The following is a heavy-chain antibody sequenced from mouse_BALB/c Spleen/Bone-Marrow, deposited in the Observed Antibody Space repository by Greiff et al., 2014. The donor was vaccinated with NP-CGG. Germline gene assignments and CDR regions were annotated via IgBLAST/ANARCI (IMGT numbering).Heavy chain of an antibody. CDR3: ARERRSRAMDY. CDR1: GYTFTSYY. V-gene: IGHV1S56*01. CDR2: IYPGNVNT. Sequence: VKLMESGPELVKPGASVRISCKASGYTFTSYYIHWVKQRPGQGLEWIGWIYPGNVNTNYNEKFKGKATLTADKSSSTAYMQLSSLTSEDSAVYFCARERRSRAMDYWGQGTSVTVSS. J-gene: IGHJ4*01.